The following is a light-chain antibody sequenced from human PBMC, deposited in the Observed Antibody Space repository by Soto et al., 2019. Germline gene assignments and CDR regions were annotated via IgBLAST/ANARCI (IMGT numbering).Light chain of an antibody. CDR3: QQRNIWPPVT. V-gene: IGKV3-11*01. CDR1: QSVNSY. J-gene: IGKJ5*01. Sequence: EIVLTQSPGTLSLSPGERSTLSCRASQSVNSYLAWYQQKVGQAPRLXXYGASSRATGIPARFSGSGSGTDFTLTISSLEPEDFAVYYCQQRNIWPPVTFGQGTRLEIK. CDR2: GAS.